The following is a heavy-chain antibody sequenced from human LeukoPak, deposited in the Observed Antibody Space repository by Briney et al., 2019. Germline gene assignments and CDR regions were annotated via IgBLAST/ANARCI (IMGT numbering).Heavy chain of an antibody. V-gene: IGHV3-23*01. J-gene: IGHJ4*02. D-gene: IGHD5-12*01. CDR1: AFTFSSYA. CDR3: ARDGTYTDYDPDFDI. CDR2: ISGSGGST. Sequence: PGGSLRLSCAASAFTFSSYAMSWVRQAPGKGLEWVSGISGSGGSTYYADSVKGRFTISRDNSKNTLYLQMNSLRAEDTAVFYCARDGTYTDYDPDFDIWGQGTLVTVSS.